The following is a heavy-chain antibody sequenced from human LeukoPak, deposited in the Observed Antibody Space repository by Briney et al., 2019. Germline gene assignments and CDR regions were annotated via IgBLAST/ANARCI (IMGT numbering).Heavy chain of an antibody. Sequence: SETLSLTCTVSGYSISSGYYWGWIRQPPGKGLEWIGSIYHSGSTYYNPSLKSRVTISVDTSKNQFSLKLSSVTAADTAVYYCARDEEYQGYCSGGSCPNNWFDPWGQGTLVTVSS. D-gene: IGHD2-15*01. CDR1: GYSISSGYY. CDR3: ARDEEYQGYCSGGSCPNNWFDP. CDR2: IYHSGST. J-gene: IGHJ5*02. V-gene: IGHV4-38-2*02.